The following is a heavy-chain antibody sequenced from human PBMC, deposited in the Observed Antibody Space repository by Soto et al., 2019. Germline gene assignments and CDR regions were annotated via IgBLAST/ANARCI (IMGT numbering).Heavy chain of an antibody. J-gene: IGHJ4*02. CDR3: AKGQSDDYIWGSYRYNVGLYYFDY. Sequence: GGSLRLSCAASGFTFSSYAMSWVRQAPGKGLEWVSAISGSGGSTYYADSVKGRFTISRDNSKNTLYLQMNSLRAEDTAVYYCAKGQSDDYIWGSYRYNVGLYYFDYWGQGTLVTVSS. D-gene: IGHD3-16*02. V-gene: IGHV3-23*01. CDR1: GFTFSSYA. CDR2: ISGSGGST.